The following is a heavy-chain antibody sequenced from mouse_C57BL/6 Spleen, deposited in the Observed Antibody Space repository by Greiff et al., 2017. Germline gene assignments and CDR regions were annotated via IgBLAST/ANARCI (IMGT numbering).Heavy chain of an antibody. J-gene: IGHJ3*01. D-gene: IGHD1-1*01. Sequence: EVQRVESGTVLARPGASVKMSCKTSGYTFTSYWMHWVKQRPGQGLEWIGAIYPGNSDTSYNQKFKGKAKLTAVTSASTAYMELSSLTNEDSAVYYCTRSGSSPGDRFAYWGQGTLVTVSA. CDR2: IYPGNSDT. CDR1: GYTFTSYW. CDR3: TRSGSSPGDRFAY. V-gene: IGHV1-5*01.